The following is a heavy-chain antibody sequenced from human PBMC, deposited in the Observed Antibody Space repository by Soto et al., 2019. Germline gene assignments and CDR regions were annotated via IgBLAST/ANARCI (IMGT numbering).Heavy chain of an antibody. CDR1: GVSTSSGGYY. CDR2: IYYSGST. CDR3: ARRLYSYGYSWFDP. J-gene: IGHJ5*02. V-gene: IGHV4-31*03. Sequence: SETLSLTCTASGVSTSSGGYYWSWIRQHPGKGLEWIGYIYYSGSTYYNPSLKSRVTISVDTSKNQFSLKLSSVTAADTAVYYCARRLYSYGYSWFDPWGQGTLVTVSS. D-gene: IGHD5-18*01.